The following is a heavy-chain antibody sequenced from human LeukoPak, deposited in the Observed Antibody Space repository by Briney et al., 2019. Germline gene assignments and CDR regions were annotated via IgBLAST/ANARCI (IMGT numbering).Heavy chain of an antibody. CDR3: AKESSGQLVQNDY. D-gene: IGHD6-13*01. J-gene: IGHJ4*02. V-gene: IGHV3-23*01. CDR1: GFTFSSYA. CDR2: IRGSGGST. Sequence: GGSLRLSCAASGFTFSSYAMSWVRQAPGKGLEWVSAIRGSGGSTYYADSVKGRFTISRDNYKNTLYLKMNSLRAEDTALYYCAKESSGQLVQNDYWGQGTLVTVSS.